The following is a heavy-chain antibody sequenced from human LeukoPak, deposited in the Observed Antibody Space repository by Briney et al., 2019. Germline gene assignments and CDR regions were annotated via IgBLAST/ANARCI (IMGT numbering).Heavy chain of an antibody. Sequence: GGSLRLSCVASGFTLRSYTMNWVRQAPGKGLEWVSSIGGTSSSLYYAESVKGRFTISRDNARNSLYLQMNSLRAEDTAVYYYAKAAGQDYGALDAFDVWGQGTMVTVSS. V-gene: IGHV3-21*01. CDR1: GFTLRSYT. J-gene: IGHJ3*01. CDR3: AKAAGQDYGALDAFDV. CDR2: IGGTSSSL. D-gene: IGHD4-17*01.